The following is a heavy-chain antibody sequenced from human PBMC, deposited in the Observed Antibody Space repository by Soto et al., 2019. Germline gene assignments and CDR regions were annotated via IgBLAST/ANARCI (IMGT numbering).Heavy chain of an antibody. D-gene: IGHD5-12*01. J-gene: IGHJ6*02. CDR3: AKDLSPGYTIVARYYYYGMDV. CDR2: ISYDGSNK. CDR1: GFTFSSYG. V-gene: IGHV3-30*18. Sequence: QVQLVESGGGVVQPGRSLRLSCAASGFTFSSYGMHWVRQAPGKGLEWVAVISYDGSNKYYADSVKGRFTISRDNSKNALYLQMNSLRAEDTAVYYCAKDLSPGYTIVARYYYYGMDVWGQGTTVTVSS.